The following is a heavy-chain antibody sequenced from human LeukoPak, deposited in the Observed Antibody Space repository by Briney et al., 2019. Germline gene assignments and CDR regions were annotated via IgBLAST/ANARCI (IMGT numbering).Heavy chain of an antibody. CDR3: ARALSYYDILTGYYPIWYFDL. CDR1: GYTFTSYD. CDR2: MNPNSGNT. J-gene: IGHJ2*01. Sequence: ASVKVSCKASGYTFTSYDINWVRQATGQGLEWMGWMNPNSGNTGYAQKFQGRVTMTRNTSTSTAYMELSSLRSEDTAVYYCARALSYYDILTGYYPIWYFDLWGRGTLVTVSS. V-gene: IGHV1-8*01. D-gene: IGHD3-9*01.